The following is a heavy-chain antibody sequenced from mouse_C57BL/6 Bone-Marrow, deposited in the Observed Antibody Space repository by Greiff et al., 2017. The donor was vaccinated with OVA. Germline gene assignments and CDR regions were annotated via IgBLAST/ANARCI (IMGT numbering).Heavy chain of an antibody. Sequence: QVQLQQPGAELVKPGASVKLSCKASGYTFTSYWMHWVKQRPGQGLEWIGMIHPNSGSTNYNEKFKSKATLTVDKSSSTAYMQLSSLTSEDSAVYYCASWGYYYGSSYPYYFDYWGQGTTRTVSS. CDR3: ASWGYYYGSSYPYYFDY. D-gene: IGHD1-1*01. CDR1: GYTFTSYW. V-gene: IGHV1-64*01. CDR2: IHPNSGST. J-gene: IGHJ2*01.